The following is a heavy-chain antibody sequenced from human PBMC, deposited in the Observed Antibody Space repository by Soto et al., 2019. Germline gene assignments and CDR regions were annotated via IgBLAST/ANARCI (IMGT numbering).Heavy chain of an antibody. V-gene: IGHV5-51*01. J-gene: IGHJ3*02. CDR3: ATAYVYDFENSNYYRDAFDI. D-gene: IGHD3-22*01. CDR2: MYPDDSDI. CDR1: GYSFSFYW. Sequence: GESLKISCKASGYSFSFYWIGWVRQMPGKGLEWMAIMYPDDSDIRYSPSFEAHVTISADKSTSTAFLQWSSLKASDTAMYYCATAYVYDFENSNYYRDAFDIWGQGALVTVSS.